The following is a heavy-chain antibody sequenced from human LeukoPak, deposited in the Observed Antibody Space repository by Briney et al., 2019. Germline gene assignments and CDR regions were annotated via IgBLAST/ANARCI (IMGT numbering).Heavy chain of an antibody. Sequence: SETLSLTCAVYGGSFSGYYWSWIRQPPGKGLEWIGEINHSGSTNYNPSLKSRVTISVDTSKNQFSLKLSSVTAADTAVYYCARVFFKYDYVWGSYRPDYFDYWGQGTLVTVSS. V-gene: IGHV4-34*01. CDR3: ARVFFKYDYVWGSYRPDYFDY. CDR2: INHSGST. CDR1: GGSFSGYY. D-gene: IGHD3-16*02. J-gene: IGHJ4*02.